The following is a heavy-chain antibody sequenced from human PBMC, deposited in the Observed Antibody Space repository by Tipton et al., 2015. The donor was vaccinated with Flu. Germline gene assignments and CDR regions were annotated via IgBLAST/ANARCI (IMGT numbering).Heavy chain of an antibody. D-gene: IGHD4-11*01. CDR3: ARRTFSNYVSEPKNWFDF. CDR2: IHYSGSP. V-gene: IGHV4-38-2*02. Sequence: LRLSCTVSGDSMRRDYFWGWIRQALGKGLEWIGNIHYSGSPHYNPSLKSRVTISVDTSKNQFSLRLNSVTAADTAVYYCARRTFSNYVSEPKNWFDFWGQGTLVAVSS. J-gene: IGHJ5*01. CDR1: GDSMRRDYF.